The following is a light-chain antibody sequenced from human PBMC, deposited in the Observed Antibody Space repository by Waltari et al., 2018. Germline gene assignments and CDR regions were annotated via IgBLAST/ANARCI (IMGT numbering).Light chain of an antibody. CDR2: DAS. V-gene: IGKV1-27*01. J-gene: IGKJ3*01. Sequence: DILMTQSPSSLSAAVGDRVTITCRASQSVSHYLAWYQQKPGKVPDLLIYDASTLHSGVPSRFSGSGSGTDFTLTISSLQPEDVATYYCQYYSGLPLFIFGPGTKVDI. CDR3: QYYSGLPLFI. CDR1: QSVSHY.